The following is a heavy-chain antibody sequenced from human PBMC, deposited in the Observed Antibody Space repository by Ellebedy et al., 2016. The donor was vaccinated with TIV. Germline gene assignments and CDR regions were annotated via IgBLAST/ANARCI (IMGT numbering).Heavy chain of an antibody. D-gene: IGHD3-3*02. J-gene: IGHJ3*02. V-gene: IGHV3-23*01. CDR1: GFTFSRYA. CDR3: AKISPTHRGAFDI. CDR2: ISGSASDDKT. Sequence: GGSLRLXCVASGFTFSRYAMIWVRQAPGKGLEWVSLISGSASDDKTYYIDSVKGRFTISRDNSKNTLFLQMNSLRGDDTARYYCAKISPTHRGAFDIWGQGTMVTVSS.